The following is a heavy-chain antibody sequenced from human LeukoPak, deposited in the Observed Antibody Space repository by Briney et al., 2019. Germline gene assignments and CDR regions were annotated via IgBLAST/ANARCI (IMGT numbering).Heavy chain of an antibody. Sequence: PSRTLSLTCVVSGGSIVSDIWWSWVRQPPGKGLQWVGEIYHSGSTNYNPSLKSRVTVSVDKSKNQFSLMLTSVTAADTAVYYCARKGLSPPPGPQPDTRRTAFDSWGQGTMVTVSS. CDR3: ARKGLSPPPGPQPDTRRTAFDS. J-gene: IGHJ3*01. CDR2: IYHSGST. D-gene: IGHD1-1*01. CDR1: GGSIVSDIW. V-gene: IGHV4-4*02.